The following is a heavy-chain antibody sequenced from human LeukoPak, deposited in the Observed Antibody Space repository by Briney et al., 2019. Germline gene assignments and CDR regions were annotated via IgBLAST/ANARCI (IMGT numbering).Heavy chain of an antibody. D-gene: IGHD6-25*01. J-gene: IGHJ4*02. CDR3: ATSAARAIES. CDR2: IKQDGSEK. V-gene: IGHV3-7*01. CDR1: GFTFSSYE. Sequence: GGSLRLSCAASGFTFSSYEMNWVRQAPGKGLECVANIKQDGSEKYYVDSVRGRFTLSRDNAKNSLYLQMNSLRVEDTAVYYCATSAARAIESWGQGTLVTVSS.